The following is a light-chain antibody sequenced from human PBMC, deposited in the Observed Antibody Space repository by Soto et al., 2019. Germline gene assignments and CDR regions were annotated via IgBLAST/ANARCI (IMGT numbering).Light chain of an antibody. CDR2: GAS. V-gene: IGKV3-20*01. CDR3: QQYGSSPQT. CDR1: QSVSSSY. Sequence: EIVLTQSPGTLSLSPGERATLSCRASQSVSSSYLAWYQQKPGQAPRLLIYGASSRATGIPDRFSGSGSRTDFTLTISRLEPEDFAVYYCQQYGSSPQTFGQGTKVEIK. J-gene: IGKJ1*01.